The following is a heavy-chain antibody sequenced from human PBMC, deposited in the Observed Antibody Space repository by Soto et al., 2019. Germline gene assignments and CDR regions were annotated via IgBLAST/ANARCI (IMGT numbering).Heavy chain of an antibody. J-gene: IGHJ1*01. CDR3: ARLGHVYYYDSSGYREYFQH. CDR1: GGSISSYY. Sequence: SETLSLTCTVSGGSISSYYWSWIRQPPGKGLEWIGFIYYSGSTNYNPSLKSRVTISVDTSKNQFSLKLSSVTAADTAVYYCARLGHVYYYDSSGYREYFQHWGQGTLVTVSS. V-gene: IGHV4-59*01. CDR2: IYYSGST. D-gene: IGHD3-22*01.